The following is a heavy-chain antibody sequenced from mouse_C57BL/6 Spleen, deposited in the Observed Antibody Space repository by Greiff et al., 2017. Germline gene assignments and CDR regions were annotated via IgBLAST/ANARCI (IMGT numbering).Heavy chain of an antibody. Sequence: QVQLQQSGAELVKPGASVKISCKASGYAFSSYWMNWVKQRPGKGLEWIGQIYPGGGDTNYNGKFKGKATLTADKSSSTAYMQLSSLTSEDSAVYFCARAYYYGSSYDWYFDVWGTGTTVTVSS. CDR1: GYAFSSYW. CDR3: ARAYYYGSSYDWYFDV. J-gene: IGHJ1*03. D-gene: IGHD1-1*01. V-gene: IGHV1-80*01. CDR2: IYPGGGDT.